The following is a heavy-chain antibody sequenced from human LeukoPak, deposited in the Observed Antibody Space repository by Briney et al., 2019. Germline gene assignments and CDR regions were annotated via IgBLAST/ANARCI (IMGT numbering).Heavy chain of an antibody. D-gene: IGHD2-2*01. CDR1: GYTFTGYY. Sequence: ASVKVSCKASGYTFTGYYLHWVRQAPRQGLEWMGWINPNSGGTTFAQKFQDRVTMTRDTSVSTAYMELSRLRSDDTAVYYCARSGYQLPLDSWGQGTLVTISS. J-gene: IGHJ4*02. CDR2: INPNSGGT. CDR3: ARSGYQLPLDS. V-gene: IGHV1-2*02.